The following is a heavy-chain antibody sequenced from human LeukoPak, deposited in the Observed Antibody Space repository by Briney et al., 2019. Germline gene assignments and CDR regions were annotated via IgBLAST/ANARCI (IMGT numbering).Heavy chain of an antibody. CDR2: ITRSGQNT. V-gene: IGHV3-23*01. Sequence: GGSLRLSCAASGFPFGDFAMTWVRQVPGGGLQWVSTITRSGQNTYYADSVKGRFTISRDDYKGMLYLQMNSLRAEDTAMYYCVKGDYCSIPGCVIDALVVWGQGTVVTVPS. CDR1: GFPFGDFA. CDR3: VKGDYCSIPGCVIDALVV. D-gene: IGHD4-17*01. J-gene: IGHJ3*01.